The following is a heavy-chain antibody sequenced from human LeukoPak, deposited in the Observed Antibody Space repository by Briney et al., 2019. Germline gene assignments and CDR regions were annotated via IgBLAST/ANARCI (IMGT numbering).Heavy chain of an antibody. Sequence: PGGSLRLSCAASGFTFSSYTFSTYAMSRVRQAPGKGLEWVSTFSGSGGNTYYADSVKGRFTISRDNSKNTLYLQMNSLRAEDTAVYYCAKESDGENFDYWGQGTLVTVSS. V-gene: IGHV3-23*01. J-gene: IGHJ4*02. CDR3: AKESDGENFDY. D-gene: IGHD3-10*01. CDR2: FSGSGGNT. CDR1: GFTFSSYTFSTYA.